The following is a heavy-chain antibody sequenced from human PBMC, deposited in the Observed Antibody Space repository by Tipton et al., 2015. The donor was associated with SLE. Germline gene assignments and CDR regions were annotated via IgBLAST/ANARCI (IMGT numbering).Heavy chain of an antibody. CDR1: GFTFSSYW. D-gene: IGHD4-11*01. V-gene: IGHV3-74*01. CDR3: ARETTVYYYIDV. CDR2: INSDGSST. Sequence: SLRLSCAASGFTFSSYWMYWVRQAPGKGPVWVSRINSDGSSTTYADSVKGRFTTSRDNAKNTLFLQMNSLGAEDTALYYCARETTVYYYIDVWGKGTTVTISS. J-gene: IGHJ6*03.